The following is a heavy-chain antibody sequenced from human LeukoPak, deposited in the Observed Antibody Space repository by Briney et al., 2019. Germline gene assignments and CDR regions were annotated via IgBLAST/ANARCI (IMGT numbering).Heavy chain of an antibody. V-gene: IGHV3-30*01. CDR1: GFTFSSYA. CDR2: TSSDGSDK. D-gene: IGHD5-24*01. J-gene: IGHJ4*02. CDR3: ARARSLEMSTGFDY. Sequence: GGSLRLSCAASGFTFSSYAMHWVRQAPGKGLEWVAVTSSDGSDKYYAGSVKGRFTISRDTSKNTLYLQMNRLRPEDTALYFCARARSLEMSTGFDYWGQGTLLTVSS.